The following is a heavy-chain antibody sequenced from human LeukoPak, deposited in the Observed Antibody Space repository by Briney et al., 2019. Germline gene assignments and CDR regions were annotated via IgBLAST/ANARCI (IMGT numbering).Heavy chain of an antibody. Sequence: ASVKVSCRASGYIFTGYYMHWVRQAPGQGLEWMGWINPNSGDTNYAQKFQGRVTMTRDTSISTAYMELSRLRSDDTAVYYCARLSTGVVPAARDYWGQGTLVTISS. CDR1: GYIFTGYY. J-gene: IGHJ4*02. D-gene: IGHD2-2*01. CDR3: ARLSTGVVPAARDY. CDR2: INPNSGDT. V-gene: IGHV1-2*02.